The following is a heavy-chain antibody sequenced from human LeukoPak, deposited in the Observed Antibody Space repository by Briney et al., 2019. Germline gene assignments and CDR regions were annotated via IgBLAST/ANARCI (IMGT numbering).Heavy chain of an antibody. D-gene: IGHD3-22*01. Sequence: GASVKVSCKASGYTFTSYGISWVRQAPGQGLEWMGWISAYNGNTNYAQKLQGRVTMTTDTSTSTAYMELRSLRSDDTAVYYCAKTGSGYPPDAFDIWGQGTMVTVSS. J-gene: IGHJ3*02. V-gene: IGHV1-18*01. CDR2: ISAYNGNT. CDR3: AKTGSGYPPDAFDI. CDR1: GYTFTSYG.